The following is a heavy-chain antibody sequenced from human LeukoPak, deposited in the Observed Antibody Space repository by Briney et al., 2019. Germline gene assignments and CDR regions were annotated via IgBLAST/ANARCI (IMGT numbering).Heavy chain of an antibody. CDR3: ARHLPYGSGSYFPYYFDF. Sequence: PSETLSLTCTVSGGSISSSSYYWGWIRQPPGKGLEWIGNIYYSGSTYYNPSLKSRVTISVDTSKNQFSLKLSSMTAADTAVYYCARHLPYGSGSYFPYYFDFWGQGTLVTVSS. V-gene: IGHV4-39*01. CDR1: GGSISSSSYY. CDR2: IYYSGST. D-gene: IGHD3-10*01. J-gene: IGHJ4*02.